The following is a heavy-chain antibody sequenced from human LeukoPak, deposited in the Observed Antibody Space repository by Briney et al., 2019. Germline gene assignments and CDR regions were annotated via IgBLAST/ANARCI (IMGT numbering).Heavy chain of an antibody. Sequence: PGRSLRLSCAASGFTFSSYTMHWVRQAPGKGLEWVALISYDGSNKYYADSVKGRFTISQDNSKNTLYLQMNSLRAEDTAVYYCARVTTPGTFDYWGQGTLVTVSS. J-gene: IGHJ4*02. D-gene: IGHD2-15*01. CDR3: ARVTTPGTFDY. V-gene: IGHV3-30-3*01. CDR2: ISYDGSNK. CDR1: GFTFSSYT.